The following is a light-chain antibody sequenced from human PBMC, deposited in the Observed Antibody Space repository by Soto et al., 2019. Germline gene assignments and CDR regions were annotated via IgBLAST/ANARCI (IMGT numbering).Light chain of an antibody. Sequence: EIELRQSPATLSLSPGERATLSCRASQSVSSYLAWYQQRPGQAPRLLIYDASNRATGVPARFSGSGSGTDFTLTISSLEPEDFAVYYCQQRSSWPPTFGQGTRLEIK. V-gene: IGKV3-11*01. CDR3: QQRSSWPPT. CDR1: QSVSSY. J-gene: IGKJ5*01. CDR2: DAS.